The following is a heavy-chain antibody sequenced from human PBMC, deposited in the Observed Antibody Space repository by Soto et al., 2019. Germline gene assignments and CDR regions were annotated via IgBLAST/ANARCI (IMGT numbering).Heavy chain of an antibody. CDR2: IYPGDSDT. D-gene: IGHD6-13*01. J-gene: IGHJ5*02. Sequence: WIRQPPGKGLEWMGIIYPGDSDTRYSPSFQGQVTISADKSISTAYLQWSSLKASDTAMYYCALGGYSSSWQALDPWGQGTLVTVSS. CDR3: ALGGYSSSWQALDP. V-gene: IGHV5-51*01.